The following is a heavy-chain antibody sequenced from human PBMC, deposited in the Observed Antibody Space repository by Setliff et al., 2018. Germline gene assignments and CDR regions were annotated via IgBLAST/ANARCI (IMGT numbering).Heavy chain of an antibody. CDR2: IYSSGST. CDR3: AREGFYSTSGVCYRPFDY. J-gene: IGHJ4*02. V-gene: IGHV4-4*08. D-gene: IGHD2-8*01. CDR1: GDSIINYY. Sequence: SETLSLTCTVSGDSIINYYWSWILQPPGKGLEWIGNIYSSGSTNYNPSLKSRVTISVDTSKNQFSLNLTSVTAADTAVYYCAREGFYSTSGVCYRPFDYWCQGTLVTVSS.